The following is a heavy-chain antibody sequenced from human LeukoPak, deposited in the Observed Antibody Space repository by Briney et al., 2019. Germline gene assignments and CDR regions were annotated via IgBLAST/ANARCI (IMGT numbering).Heavy chain of an antibody. V-gene: IGHV3-23*01. CDR1: GFTFSSYA. Sequence: QPGGSLRLSCAASGFTFSSYAMSWVRQAPGKGLEWVSAISGSGGSTYYADSVKGRFTISRDNSKNTLYLQMNSLRAEDTAVYYCVRVVTTSSGWYHFDNWGQGTLVTVSS. D-gene: IGHD6-13*01. J-gene: IGHJ4*02. CDR3: VRVVTTSSGWYHFDN. CDR2: ISGSGGST.